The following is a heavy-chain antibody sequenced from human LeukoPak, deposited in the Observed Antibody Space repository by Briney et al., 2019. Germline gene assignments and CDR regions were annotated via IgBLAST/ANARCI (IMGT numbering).Heavy chain of an antibody. Sequence: ASVKVSCKAFVYTFTSNYMHWGRQAPGQGPGWMGVISARGGSTTYVQTFWGGVTLTRDMSTGSHCLGLCRLRSEDTTVYYCARDNSVRYEAWWFNPWGQGTLVTVSS. CDR1: VYTFTSNY. J-gene: IGHJ5*02. CDR2: ISARGGST. D-gene: IGHD3-9*01. CDR3: ARDNSVRYEAWWFNP. V-gene: IGHV1-46*01.